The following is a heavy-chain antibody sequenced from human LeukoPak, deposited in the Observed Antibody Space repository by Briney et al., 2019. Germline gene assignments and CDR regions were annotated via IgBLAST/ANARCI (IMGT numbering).Heavy chain of an antibody. CDR3: GRRGYTASYNFLDY. CDR1: TGSINSYY. CDR2: IYTTGTT. Sequence: SETLSLTCTVSTGSINSYYWGWVRQPAGKGLEWIGRIYTTGTTNYSPSLKSRLSMSIDTSTNQFSLTLRSVTAADTAVYYCGRRGYTASYNFLDYWSQGTLVTVSS. J-gene: IGHJ4*02. D-gene: IGHD1-26*01. V-gene: IGHV4-4*07.